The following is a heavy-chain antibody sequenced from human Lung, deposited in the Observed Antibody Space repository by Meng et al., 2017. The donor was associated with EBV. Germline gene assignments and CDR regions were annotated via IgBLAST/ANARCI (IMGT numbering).Heavy chain of an antibody. V-gene: IGHV4-31*03. CDR1: GGSISSGGYY. CDR2: IYYSGST. CDR3: AATVNDGYFDY. Sequence: QRQLQEAGPGLVKPSPTLSLTCTVSGGSISSGGYYWSWIRQHPGKGLEGIGFIYYSGSTYYNPSLKSRVTISVDTSKNQFSLKLSSVTAADTAVYYCAATVNDGYFDYWGQGTLVTVSS. J-gene: IGHJ4*02. D-gene: IGHD4-11*01.